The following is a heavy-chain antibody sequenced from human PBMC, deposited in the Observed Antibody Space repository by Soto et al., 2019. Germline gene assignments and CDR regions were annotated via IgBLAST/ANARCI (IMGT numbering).Heavy chain of an antibody. V-gene: IGHV4-30-4*01. CDR3: ARRSMLRVNFFDY. CDR1: GGSISSNDYY. J-gene: IGHJ4*02. D-gene: IGHD2-8*01. CDR2: IHYRGYT. Sequence: QVQLQESGPGLVKPSQTLSLPCTVSGGSISSNDYYWSWIRQPPGKGLEWIGYIHYRGYTYYNPSLKSRVSILVDTSKKQFSRTLSSVTAADTAGDYCARRSMLRVNFFDYWGRGTLVTVSS.